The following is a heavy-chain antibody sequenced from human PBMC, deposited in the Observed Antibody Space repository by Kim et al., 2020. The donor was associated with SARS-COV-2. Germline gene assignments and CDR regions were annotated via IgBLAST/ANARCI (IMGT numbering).Heavy chain of an antibody. Sequence: GGSLRLSCAASGFTFSSYAMHWVRQAPGKGLEWVAVISYDGSNKYYADSVKGRFTISIDNSKNTLYLQMNSLRAEDTAVYYCARVGYSGSYFAPPDYWGQGTLVTVSS. CDR1: GFTFSSYA. D-gene: IGHD1-26*01. J-gene: IGHJ4*02. V-gene: IGHV3-30*04. CDR2: ISYDGSNK. CDR3: ARVGYSGSYFAPPDY.